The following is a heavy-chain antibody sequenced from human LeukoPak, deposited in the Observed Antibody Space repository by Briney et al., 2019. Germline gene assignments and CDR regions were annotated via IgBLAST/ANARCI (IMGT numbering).Heavy chain of an antibody. J-gene: IGHJ4*02. CDR1: GFIVSSNF. Sequence: GGSLRLSCAASGFIVSSNFMTWVRQAPGRGLEWVSVLYSVGTTYYADSVKGRFTISRDDSKNTLYLQMNSLRAEDTAMYYCARVGAAVTTVDSWGQGTLVTVSS. CDR2: LYSVGTT. V-gene: IGHV3-66*01. D-gene: IGHD4-17*01. CDR3: ARVGAAVTTVDS.